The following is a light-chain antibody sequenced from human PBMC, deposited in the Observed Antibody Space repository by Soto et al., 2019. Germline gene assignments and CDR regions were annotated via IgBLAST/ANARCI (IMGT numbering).Light chain of an antibody. CDR2: GAS. J-gene: IGKJ5*01. Sequence: EIMMSQSPATLSLSQGARATLSCRASQSVNIYLAWYQQKPGQAPRLLIFGASSRATGIPARFSGSGSGTHFTLTISRLEPGDWAVYYCQHYGGTTFTFGQGTRLEIK. V-gene: IGKV3-20*01. CDR1: QSVNIY. CDR3: QHYGGTTFT.